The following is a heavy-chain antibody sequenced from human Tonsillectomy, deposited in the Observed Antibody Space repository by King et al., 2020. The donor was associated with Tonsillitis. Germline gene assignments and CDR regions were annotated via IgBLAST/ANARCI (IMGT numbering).Heavy chain of an antibody. V-gene: IGHV3-23*04. D-gene: IGHD3-9*01. CDR1: GFTFSSYA. CDR3: AKEYYDILTGYYARPFDY. Sequence: VQLVESGGGLVQPGGSLRLSCAASGFTFSSYAMSWVRQAPGKGLEWVSAISGSGGSIYYADSVKGRFTISRDNSKNTLYLQVNSLRAEDTDVYYCAKEYYDILTGYYARPFDYWGQGTLVTVSS. CDR2: ISGSGGSI. J-gene: IGHJ4*02.